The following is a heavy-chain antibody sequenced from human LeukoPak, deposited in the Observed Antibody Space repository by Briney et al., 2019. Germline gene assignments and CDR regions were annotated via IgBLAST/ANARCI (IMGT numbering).Heavy chain of an antibody. J-gene: IGHJ4*02. Sequence: GGSLRLSCAASGFTFSSYAMSWVRQAPGKGLEWVSAISSSGSTIYYADSVKGRFTISRDNAKNSLYLQMNSLRAEDTAVYYCARGIGYDSREAIDYWGQGTLVTVSS. CDR3: ARGIGYDSREAIDY. V-gene: IGHV3-21*04. D-gene: IGHD3-22*01. CDR1: GFTFSSYA. CDR2: ISSSGSTI.